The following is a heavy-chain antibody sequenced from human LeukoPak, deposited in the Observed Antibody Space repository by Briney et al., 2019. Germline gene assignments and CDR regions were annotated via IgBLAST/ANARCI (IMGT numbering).Heavy chain of an antibody. V-gene: IGHV3-23*01. CDR2: ISGSGGST. D-gene: IGHD3-16*02. CDR3: ARDWFGGVIVIPFDY. CDR1: GFTFSSYV. J-gene: IGHJ4*02. Sequence: PGGTLRLSCAASGFTFSSYVMNWVRQAPGKGLEWVSVISGSGGSTYFADSVKGRFTISRDNSKNTLYLQMNSLRAEDTAVYYCARDWFGGVIVIPFDYWGQGTLVTVSS.